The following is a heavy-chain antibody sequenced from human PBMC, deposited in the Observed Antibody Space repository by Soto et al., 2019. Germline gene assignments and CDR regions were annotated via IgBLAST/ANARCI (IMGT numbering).Heavy chain of an antibody. CDR2: IYYSGST. Sequence: PSETLSLTCTVSGGSISSGGYYWSWIRQHPGKGLEWIGDIYYSGSTYYNPSLKSRVTISVDTSKNQFSLKLSSVTAADTAVYYCARGPLLMNYYYYGMDVWGQGTTVTVSS. J-gene: IGHJ6*02. V-gene: IGHV4-31*03. CDR3: ARGPLLMNYYYYGMDV. CDR1: GGSISSGGYY.